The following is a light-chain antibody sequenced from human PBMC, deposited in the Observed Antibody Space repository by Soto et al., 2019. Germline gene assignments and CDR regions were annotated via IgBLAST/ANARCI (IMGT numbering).Light chain of an antibody. CDR3: QSYDSSLSGSYV. Sequence: QSVLTQPPSVSGAPGQRVTISCTGSSSNIGAGYDVHWYQQLPGTAPKLLIYGNSNRPSGVPDRFSGSKSGTSASLAITGLQDEDEADYYCQSYDSSLSGSYVFGTGTKVTV. CDR2: GNS. CDR1: SSNIGAGYD. J-gene: IGLJ1*01. V-gene: IGLV1-40*01.